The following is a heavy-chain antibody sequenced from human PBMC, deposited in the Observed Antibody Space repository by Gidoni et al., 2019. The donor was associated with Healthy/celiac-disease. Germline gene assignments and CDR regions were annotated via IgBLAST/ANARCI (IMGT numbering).Heavy chain of an antibody. V-gene: IGHV1-69*01. CDR2: IIPIFGTA. D-gene: IGHD3-3*01. CDR3: ARDKRGDFWSGYFPVY. Sequence: QVQLVQSGAEAQKPGSSVKVSFTASGGTFSRYAISWVRQAPGQGLEWMGGIIPIFGTANYAQKFQGRVTITADESTSTAYMELSSLRSEDTAVYYCARDKRGDFWSGYFPVYWGQGTLVTVSS. CDR1: GGTFSRYA. J-gene: IGHJ4*02.